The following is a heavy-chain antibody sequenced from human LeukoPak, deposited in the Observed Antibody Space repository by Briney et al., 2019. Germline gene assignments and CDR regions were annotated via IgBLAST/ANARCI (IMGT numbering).Heavy chain of an antibody. V-gene: IGHV3-49*04. Sequence: GGSLRLSCAASGFTVSSNYMSWVRQAPGRGLEWVGFIRSKTYGGTTQYAASVKGRFTISRDDSKSIAYLQMDSLKTEDTAVYFCSRDYDSANHIDAFGIWGQGTLVTVSP. J-gene: IGHJ3*02. CDR3: SRDYDSANHIDAFGI. CDR1: GFTVSSNY. CDR2: IRSKTYGGTT. D-gene: IGHD3-10*01.